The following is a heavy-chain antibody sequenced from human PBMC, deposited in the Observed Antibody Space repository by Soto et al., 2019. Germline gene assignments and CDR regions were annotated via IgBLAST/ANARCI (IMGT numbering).Heavy chain of an antibody. J-gene: IGHJ5*02. D-gene: IGHD2-21*02. V-gene: IGHV4-30-4*02. CDR2: IYYSGST. CDR1: GGSISSGDYY. CDR3: AIEMGQVVTAISLYNWFDP. Sequence: SETLSLTCTVSGGSISSGDYYWSWIRQPPGKGLEWIGNIYYSGSTYYNPSLKSRVTISVDTSKNQFSLKLSSVTAADTAVYYCAIEMGQVVTAISLYNWFDPSGQGTLVTVSS.